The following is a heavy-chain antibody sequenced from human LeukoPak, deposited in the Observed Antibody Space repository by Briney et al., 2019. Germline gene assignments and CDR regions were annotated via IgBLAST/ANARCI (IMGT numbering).Heavy chain of an antibody. V-gene: IGHV1-8*02. Sequence: GASVKVSCKASGYTFTGYYLHWVRQGPGQGLEWMGWMNPNSGNTGYAQKFQGRVTMTRNTSISTAYMELSSLRSEDTAVYYCARDSSGWYHWFDPWGQGTLVTVSS. D-gene: IGHD6-19*01. J-gene: IGHJ5*02. CDR3: ARDSSGWYHWFDP. CDR1: GYTFTGYY. CDR2: MNPNSGNT.